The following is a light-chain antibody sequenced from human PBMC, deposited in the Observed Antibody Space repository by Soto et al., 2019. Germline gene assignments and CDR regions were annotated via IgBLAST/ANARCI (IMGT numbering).Light chain of an antibody. Sequence: DIQMTQSPSTLSASVGDRVTLTCRAGQYISTWLAWYQQKPGKAPKLLIFKASSLESGVPSRFSGSGSGTEFSLTISSLQPDDFATYYCQQYNSYSSFGPGTKVYIK. CDR2: KAS. CDR3: QQYNSYSS. J-gene: IGKJ3*01. CDR1: QYISTW. V-gene: IGKV1-5*03.